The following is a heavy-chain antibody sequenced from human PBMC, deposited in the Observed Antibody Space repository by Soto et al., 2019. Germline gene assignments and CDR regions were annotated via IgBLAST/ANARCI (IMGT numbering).Heavy chain of an antibody. J-gene: IGHJ4*02. CDR3: ARNRGWEMLDY. CDR2: INIDGTEK. D-gene: IGHD6-19*01. Sequence: EVQLVESGGALVQPGGSLRLSCATSGFTFTHYWMNWVRQAPGKGLEWVVNINIDGTEKYYGDSVKDRFTISRDNAKNSLYLQMDSLRDEDMAVYYCARNRGWEMLDYWGQGTLVTVSS. CDR1: GFTFTHYW. V-gene: IGHV3-7*01.